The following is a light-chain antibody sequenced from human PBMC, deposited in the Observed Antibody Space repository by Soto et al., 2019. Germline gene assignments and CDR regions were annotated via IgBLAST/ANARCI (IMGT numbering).Light chain of an antibody. CDR3: QQYGNSPPYS. CDR1: QSVSSD. V-gene: IGKV3-20*01. Sequence: EIVMTQSPATLSVSPGERATLSCRASQSVSSDLAWHQQKPGQAPRLLIYGASTRATGIADRFSGSGSGTDFTLTISRLEPEDFAGYYCQQYGNSPPYSFGQGTKLEIK. CDR2: GAS. J-gene: IGKJ2*03.